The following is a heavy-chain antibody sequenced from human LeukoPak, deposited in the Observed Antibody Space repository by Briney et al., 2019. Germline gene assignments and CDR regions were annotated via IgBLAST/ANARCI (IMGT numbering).Heavy chain of an antibody. J-gene: IGHJ4*02. CDR2: ISGYNANT. D-gene: IGHD6-13*01. V-gene: IGHV1-18*01. Sequence: ASVKVSCKASGYTSTRYGISWVRQAPGQGLEWMGWISGYNANTKYAQKLQGRVTMTTDTSTSTAYMDLRSLRSDDTAVYYCARESSGLPGTREFDYRGQGTLVTVSS. CDR3: ARESSGLPGTREFDY. CDR1: GYTSTRYG.